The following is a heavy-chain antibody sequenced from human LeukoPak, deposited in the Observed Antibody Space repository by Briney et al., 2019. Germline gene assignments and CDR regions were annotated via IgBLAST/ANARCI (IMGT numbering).Heavy chain of an antibody. Sequence: GGSLRLSCVASGVTFSYACMNWVRQAPGKGLEWASAISGSGGSTYYADSVKGRFTISRDNSKNTLYLQLNSLRAEDTAVYYCAKWDVYQSNPQWLTTGPSFDYWGQGTLVTVSS. J-gene: IGHJ4*02. V-gene: IGHV3-23*01. CDR3: AKWDVYQSNPQWLTTGPSFDY. CDR1: GVTFSYAC. D-gene: IGHD6-19*01. CDR2: ISGSGGST.